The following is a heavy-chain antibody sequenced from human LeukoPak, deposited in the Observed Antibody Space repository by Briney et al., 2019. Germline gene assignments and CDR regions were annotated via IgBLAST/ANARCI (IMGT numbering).Heavy chain of an antibody. J-gene: IGHJ4*02. CDR1: GFTFNTYW. CDR2: IKPDGSDK. D-gene: IGHD2-21*01. CDR3: ARHLDWAFDY. V-gene: IGHV3-7*01. Sequence: GGALRLSCAASGFTFNTYWMTGARPAPWKGLEWLANIKPDGSDKYYLDSVKGRFTVSRDSAKNSLYMQMNSLRAEDTAVYYCARHLDWAFDYWGQGTLVTVSS.